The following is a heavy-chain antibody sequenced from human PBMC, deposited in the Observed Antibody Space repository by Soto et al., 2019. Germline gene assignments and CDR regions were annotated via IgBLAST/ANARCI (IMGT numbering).Heavy chain of an antibody. D-gene: IGHD3-22*01. Sequence: GASVKVSCKASGYTFTDYYIHWVRQAPGQGLEWMGIINPSGGSTNYLQKFQGRITMTRDTSTSTVYMELSSLRSEDTAVYFCARADYYDSSGFYYDCWGQGSLVTVSS. V-gene: IGHV1-46*01. CDR3: ARADYYDSSGFYYDC. CDR1: GYTFTDYY. J-gene: IGHJ4*02. CDR2: INPSGGST.